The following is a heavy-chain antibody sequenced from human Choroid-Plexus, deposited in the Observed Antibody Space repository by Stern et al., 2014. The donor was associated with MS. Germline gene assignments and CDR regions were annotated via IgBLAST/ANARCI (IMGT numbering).Heavy chain of an antibody. CDR1: GFNFNYYA. V-gene: IGHV3-30*18. CDR2: TSYVGINQ. D-gene: IGHD5-24*01. CDR3: AKDRSGDGYPIFEY. J-gene: IGHJ4*02. Sequence: VQLVESGGGVVQPGRSLRLSCAASGFNFNYYAMHWVRQAPGKGLEWVASTSYVGINQNYSDSVKGRFTMSRDHSKNTLYLQMNSLRAADTAVDYCAKDRSGDGYPIFEYWGQGTVVTVSS.